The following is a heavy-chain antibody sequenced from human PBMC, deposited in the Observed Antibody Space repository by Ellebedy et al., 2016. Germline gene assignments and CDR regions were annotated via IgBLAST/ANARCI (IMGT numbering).Heavy chain of an antibody. V-gene: IGHV1-2*02. Sequence: ASAKVSCXASGYSFSDYYIQWVRQAPGQGLEWMGWISPTSGITNDVGKFQGRVTMTRDTSINTAYMEVKSLTSDDTAMYYCARVGGRTRNGYGDQIEALDMWGQGTMITVSS. J-gene: IGHJ3*02. CDR1: GYSFSDYY. CDR2: ISPTSGIT. D-gene: IGHD4-17*01. CDR3: ARVGGRTRNGYGDQIEALDM.